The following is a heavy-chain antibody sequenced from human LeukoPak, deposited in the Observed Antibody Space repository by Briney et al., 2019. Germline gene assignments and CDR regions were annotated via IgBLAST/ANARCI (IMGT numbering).Heavy chain of an antibody. D-gene: IGHD3-10*01. Sequence: TGGSLRLSCAASRFTFSSYAMRWVRQAPGKGLEWVAFISYDGSNEYYADSVKGRFTISRDNSKNTLYLQMNSLRAEGTAVYYCASEFYGSGSYYEEFDYWGQGTLVTVSS. J-gene: IGHJ4*02. CDR1: RFTFSSYA. V-gene: IGHV3-30*04. CDR2: ISYDGSNE. CDR3: ASEFYGSGSYYEEFDY.